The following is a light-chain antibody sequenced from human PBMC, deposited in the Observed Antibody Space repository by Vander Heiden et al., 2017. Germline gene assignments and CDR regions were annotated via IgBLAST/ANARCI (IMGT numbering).Light chain of an antibody. CDR3: AAWDGSLNGVV. CDR2: GNK. Sequence: QSVLTQSPSPSGTPAQRVTISLSGSRSNIGSNTVNWYQQLPGQAPKLLIYGNKQRPSGVPDRFSGSKSGTSASLAISGLQSGDEADYYCAAWDGSLNGVVFGGGTKLTVL. J-gene: IGLJ2*01. CDR1: RSNIGSNT. V-gene: IGLV1-44*01.